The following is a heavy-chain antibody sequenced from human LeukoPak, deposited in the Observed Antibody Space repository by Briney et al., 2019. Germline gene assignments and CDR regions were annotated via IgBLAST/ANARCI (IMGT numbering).Heavy chain of an antibody. CDR2: ISGSGGST. V-gene: IGHV3-23*01. CDR1: GFTFSSYG. Sequence: PGGSLRLSCAASGFTFSSYGMSWVRQAPGKGLEWVSAISGSGGSTYYADSVKGRFTISRDNSKNTLYLQMNSLRAEDTAVYYCAKHYDFWSGSSDYWGQGTLVTVSS. D-gene: IGHD3-3*01. CDR3: AKHYDFWSGSSDY. J-gene: IGHJ4*02.